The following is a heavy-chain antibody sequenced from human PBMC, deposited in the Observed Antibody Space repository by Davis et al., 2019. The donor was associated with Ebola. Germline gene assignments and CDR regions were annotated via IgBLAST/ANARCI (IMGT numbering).Heavy chain of an antibody. J-gene: IGHJ4*02. D-gene: IGHD2/OR15-2a*01. CDR3: ARDPRVYGIVTPFDY. CDR1: GFTFADYG. CDR2: IRSKSYGGTT. Sequence: GSLRLSCITSGFTFADYGVSWVRQAPGKGLEWIGFIRSKSYGGTTEFATSVKGRFTISTDDSKNIAYLQMNSLEVEDTAVYYCARDPRVYGIVTPFDYWGQGILVTVSS. V-gene: IGHV3-49*04.